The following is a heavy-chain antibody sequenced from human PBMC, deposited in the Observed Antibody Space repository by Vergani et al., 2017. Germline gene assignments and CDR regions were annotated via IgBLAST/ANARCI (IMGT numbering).Heavy chain of an antibody. CDR3: AREKGYYYDSSGYYLSH. V-gene: IGHV1-46*03. CDR1: GYTFTSYY. Sequence: QVQLVQSGAEVKKPGASVKVSCKASGYTFTSYYMHWVRQAPGQGLEWMGIINPSGGSTSYAQKFQGRVTMTRDTSTSTVYMELSSLRSEDTAVYYCAREKGYYYDSSGYYLSHWGQGTLVTVSS. CDR2: INPSGGST. D-gene: IGHD3-22*01. J-gene: IGHJ4*02.